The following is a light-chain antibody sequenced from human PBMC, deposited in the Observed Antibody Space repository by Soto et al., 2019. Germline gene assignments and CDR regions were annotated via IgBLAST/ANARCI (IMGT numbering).Light chain of an antibody. CDR3: QQYGSSIT. J-gene: IGKJ5*01. V-gene: IGKV3-20*01. Sequence: EIVLTQSPGTLSLSPGERATLSCRASQSVISTYLAWYQQKPGQAPRLLIYDASNRAIGIPARFSGSGSGTDFTLTISRLEPEDFAVYYCQQYGSSITFGQGTRLEIK. CDR2: DAS. CDR1: QSVISTY.